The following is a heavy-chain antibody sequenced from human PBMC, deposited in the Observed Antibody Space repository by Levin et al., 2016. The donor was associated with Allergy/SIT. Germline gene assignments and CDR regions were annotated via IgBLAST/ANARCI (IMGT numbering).Heavy chain of an antibody. Sequence: ASVKVSCKSSGYTFTNYAMNWVRQAPGQGLEWMGWINSNTGNPTYAQGFTGRFVFSLDTSVNTTYLQISSLKAEDTAVYYCARNRGGVSSSWFDSWGQGTLVTVSS. CDR3: ARNRGGVSSSWFDS. J-gene: IGHJ5*01. CDR1: GYTFTNYA. V-gene: IGHV7-4-1*02. D-gene: IGHD6-13*01. CDR2: INSNTGNP.